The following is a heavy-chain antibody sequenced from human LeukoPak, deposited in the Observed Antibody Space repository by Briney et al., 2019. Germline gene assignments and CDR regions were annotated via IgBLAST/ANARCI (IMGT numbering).Heavy chain of an antibody. J-gene: IGHJ4*02. D-gene: IGHD5-18*01. CDR1: GGSISSSSYY. CDR2: IYYSGRT. CDR3: ANLKYSYGYFVDY. Sequence: PSETLSLTCTVSGGSISSSSYYWGWIRQPPGKGLEWIGSIYYSGRTYYNPSLKSRVTISVDTSENQFSLKLSSVTAADTAVFYCANLKYSYGYFVDYWGQGTLVTVSS. V-gene: IGHV4-39*01.